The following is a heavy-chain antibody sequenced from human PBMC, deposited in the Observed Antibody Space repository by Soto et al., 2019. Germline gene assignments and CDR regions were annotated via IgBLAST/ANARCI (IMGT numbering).Heavy chain of an antibody. V-gene: IGHV1-18*01. J-gene: IGHJ4*02. D-gene: IGHD1-1*01. CDR3: ARGGYGDS. Sequence: QVHLVQSGAEVKKPGASVKVSCKASGYTFTSYGITWVREARGQGLEWMGWISAHNANTDYAQKLQGRIIVTRDTSTSTAYMELRRLRSAATAVYYCARGGYGDSWGQGALVTVSS. CDR1: GYTFTSYG. CDR2: ISAHNANT.